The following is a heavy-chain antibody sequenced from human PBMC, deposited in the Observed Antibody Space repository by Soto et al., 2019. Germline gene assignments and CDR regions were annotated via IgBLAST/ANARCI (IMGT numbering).Heavy chain of an antibody. CDR1: GFTFNSYG. D-gene: IGHD6-19*01. CDR3: ARPLVAPVAGPYYYGMDV. Sequence: GGSLRLSCTASGFTFNSYGFNWVRQAPGKGLEWVAVIWYDGNTKYYADSVKGRFTISRDNLRSTVYLQMDSLTAEDTAVYYCARPLVAPVAGPYYYGMDVWGQGTTVTVSS. CDR2: IWYDGNTK. J-gene: IGHJ6*02. V-gene: IGHV3-33*01.